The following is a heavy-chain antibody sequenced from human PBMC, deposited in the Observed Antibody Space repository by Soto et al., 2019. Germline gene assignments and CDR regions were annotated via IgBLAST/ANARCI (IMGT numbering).Heavy chain of an antibody. V-gene: IGHV6-1*01. D-gene: IGHD3-10*01. CDR3: ARGNALDV. CDR2: TYYRSRWFH. CDR1: GDSVSSDITS. Sequence: QTLSLTCAISGDSVSSDITSWNLIRQSPSRGLEWLGRTYYRSRWFHDYAASVKSRITINPDTSKNQFSLELNSMTPEDTAVYYCARGNALDVWGQGTVVTV. J-gene: IGHJ3*01.